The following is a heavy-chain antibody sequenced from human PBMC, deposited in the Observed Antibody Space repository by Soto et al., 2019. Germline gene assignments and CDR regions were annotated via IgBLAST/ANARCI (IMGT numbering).Heavy chain of an antibody. J-gene: IGHJ6*02. V-gene: IGHV4-31*03. Sequence: SETLSLTCNVSGGSITRGGYYWTWIRQYPGKGLEWIGYIYNSGSRYYNPSLKSRLTISMDTSNNQFSLRMTSVTAADTAIYCCARESRRYTSSVGFYNGMDVWGHGTTVTVSS. D-gene: IGHD6-6*01. CDR3: ARESRRYTSSVGFYNGMDV. CDR1: GGSITRGGYY. CDR2: IYNSGSR.